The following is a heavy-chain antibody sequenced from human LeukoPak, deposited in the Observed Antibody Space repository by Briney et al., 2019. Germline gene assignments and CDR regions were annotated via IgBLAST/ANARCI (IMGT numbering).Heavy chain of an antibody. CDR3: AGGYSSSWYPIDP. D-gene: IGHD6-13*01. V-gene: IGHV1-8*01. Sequence: ASVKVSCKASGYTFTSYDINWVRQATGQGLEWMGWMNPNSGNTGYAQKFQGRVTMTRNTSISTAYMELSSLRSEDTAVYYCAGGYSSSWYPIDPWGQGTLVTVSS. CDR2: MNPNSGNT. J-gene: IGHJ5*02. CDR1: GYTFTSYD.